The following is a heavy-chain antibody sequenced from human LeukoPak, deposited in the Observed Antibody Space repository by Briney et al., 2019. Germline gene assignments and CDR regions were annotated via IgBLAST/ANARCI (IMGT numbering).Heavy chain of an antibody. V-gene: IGHV1-8*03. CDR1: GYTFPSYG. CDR2: MNPNSGNT. CDR3: ARERIQIWLREFDP. J-gene: IGHJ5*02. D-gene: IGHD5-18*01. Sequence: ASVKVSCKASGYTFPSYGISWVRQATGQGLEWMGWMNPNSGNTGYAQKFQGRVTITRDTSATTAYMELSSLRSEDTAVYYCARERIQIWLREFDPWGQGTLVTVSS.